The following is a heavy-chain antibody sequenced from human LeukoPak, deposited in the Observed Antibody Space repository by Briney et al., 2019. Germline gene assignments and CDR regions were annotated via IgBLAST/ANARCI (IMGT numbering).Heavy chain of an antibody. CDR3: AKDRPGYCRGGSCLDIFDY. J-gene: IGHJ4*02. Sequence: GGSLRLSCAASGFTFSSYAMSWVRQAPGKGLEWVSAISGSGGSTYYADSVKGRFTISRDNSKNTLYLQMNSLRAEDTAVYYCAKDRPGYCRGGSCLDIFDYWGQGTLVTVSS. V-gene: IGHV3-23*01. CDR2: ISGSGGST. D-gene: IGHD2-15*01. CDR1: GFTFSSYA.